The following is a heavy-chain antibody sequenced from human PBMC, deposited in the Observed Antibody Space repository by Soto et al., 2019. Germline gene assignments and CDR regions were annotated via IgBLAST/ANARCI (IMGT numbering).Heavy chain of an antibody. CDR3: ARDGSGATYYYYGMDV. D-gene: IGHD3-10*01. J-gene: IGHJ6*02. CDR2: IYYSGST. CDR1: GGSISSSSYY. Sequence: SETLSLTCTVSGGSISSSSYYWGWIRQPPGKGLEWIGSIYYSGSTNYNPSLKSRVTISLDTSKNQFSLKLSSVTAADTAVYYCARDGSGATYYYYGMDVWGQGTTVTVSS. V-gene: IGHV4-39*07.